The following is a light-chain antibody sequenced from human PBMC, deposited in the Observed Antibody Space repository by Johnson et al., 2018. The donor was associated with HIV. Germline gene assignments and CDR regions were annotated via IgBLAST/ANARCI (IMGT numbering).Light chain of an antibody. Sequence: QSVLTQPPSVSAAPGQKVTISCSGSSSNIENNFVSWYQQLPGTAPKVLIYENNKRPSGIPDRFAGSKSGTSATLGITGLQTGGEADYYCGTWDTSLSAGVFGTGAKVTV. J-gene: IGLJ1*01. CDR1: SSNIENNF. CDR2: ENN. CDR3: GTWDTSLSAGV. V-gene: IGLV1-51*02.